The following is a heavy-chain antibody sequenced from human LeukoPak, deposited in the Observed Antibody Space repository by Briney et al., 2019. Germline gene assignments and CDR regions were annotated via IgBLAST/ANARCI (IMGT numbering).Heavy chain of an antibody. CDR2: IGSSSSYI. D-gene: IGHD6-13*01. Sequence: PGGSLRLSCAASGFTFSSYSMNWVRQAPGKGLEWVSFIGSSSSYIYYADSVKGRFTISRDNAKNSLYLQMNSLRAEDTAVYYCARVLARYYFDYWGQGTLVTVSS. CDR3: ARVLARYYFDY. V-gene: IGHV3-21*01. CDR1: GFTFSSYS. J-gene: IGHJ4*02.